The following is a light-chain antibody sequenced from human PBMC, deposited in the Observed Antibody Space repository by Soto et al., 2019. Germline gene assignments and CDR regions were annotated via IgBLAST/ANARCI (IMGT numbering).Light chain of an antibody. Sequence: IVLTQSPGTLSLSPGERATLSCRASQSLRNNYLAWYQQTPGQTLRLLIHSASSRDTGVPDRFSGSGSGTDFTLTISRLEPEDFAVYYCQQYNNSPLTFGGGTKVEIK. CDR3: QQYNNSPLT. CDR2: SAS. V-gene: IGKV3-20*01. J-gene: IGKJ4*01. CDR1: QSLRNNY.